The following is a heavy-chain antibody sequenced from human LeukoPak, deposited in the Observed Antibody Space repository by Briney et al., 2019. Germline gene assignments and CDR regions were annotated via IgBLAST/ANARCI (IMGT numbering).Heavy chain of an antibody. CDR2: ISGSGGST. J-gene: IGHJ6*04. V-gene: IGHV3-23*01. CDR1: GFTVRRYG. Sequence: GGSLRLSCAASGFTVRRYGMSWVRQAPGKGLEWVSSISGSGGSTFYADSVKGPFTISRDNSKNTLYLQMSSLRAEDTAVYYCAELGITMIGGVWGKGTTVTISS. CDR3: AELGITMIGGV. D-gene: IGHD3-10*02.